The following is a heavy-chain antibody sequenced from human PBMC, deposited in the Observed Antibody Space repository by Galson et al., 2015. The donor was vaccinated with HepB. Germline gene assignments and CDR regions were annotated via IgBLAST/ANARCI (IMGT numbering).Heavy chain of an antibody. CDR2: IWYDGRDQ. Sequence: SLRLSCATSGFIFRNYGMHWVRQAPGKGLEWVAVIWYDGRDQTYADYVRGRFTISRDNSRNTLYLQMSSLRVEDTALYYCAKLDSSGRSWGQGTLVTVSS. CDR3: AKLDSSGRS. CDR1: GFIFRNYG. V-gene: IGHV3-30*18. J-gene: IGHJ4*02. D-gene: IGHD3-22*01.